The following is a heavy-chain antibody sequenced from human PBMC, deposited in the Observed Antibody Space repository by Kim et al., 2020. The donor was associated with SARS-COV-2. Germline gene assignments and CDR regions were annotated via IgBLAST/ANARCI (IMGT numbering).Heavy chain of an antibody. Sequence: SETLSLTCAVYGGSFSGYYWSWIRQPPGKGLEWIGEINHSGSTNYNPSLKSRVTISVDTSKNQFSLKLSSVTAADTAVYYCARARVGWLVHYFDYWCPGTLVTVSS. CDR3: ARARVGWLVHYFDY. V-gene: IGHV4-34*01. D-gene: IGHD6-19*01. CDR1: GGSFSGYY. CDR2: INHSGST. J-gene: IGHJ4*02.